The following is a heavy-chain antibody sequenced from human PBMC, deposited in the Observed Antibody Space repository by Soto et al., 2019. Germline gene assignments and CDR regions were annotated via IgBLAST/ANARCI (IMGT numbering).Heavy chain of an antibody. CDR2: INPNSGDT. D-gene: IGHD2-2*01. J-gene: IGHJ6*02. CDR3: ARGHCSTTSCYGTDYYYTMDV. Sequence: WASVKVSCKASGYTFTGYYIHWVRQAPGQGLEWMAWINPNSGDTSYAQKFQGRVTMTRDTSITTAHMELSRLRSDDTAVYYCARGHCSTTSCYGTDYYYTMDVWGQGTTVTVSS. V-gene: IGHV1-2*02. CDR1: GYTFTGYY.